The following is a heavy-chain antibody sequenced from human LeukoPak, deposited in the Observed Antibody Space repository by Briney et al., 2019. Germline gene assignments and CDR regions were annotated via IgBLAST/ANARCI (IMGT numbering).Heavy chain of an antibody. D-gene: IGHD5-18*01. CDR3: ATTWIQLWVGVDY. CDR1: GFTFSSYA. J-gene: IGHJ4*02. CDR2: ISGSGGST. V-gene: IGHV3-23*01. Sequence: GGSLRLSCAASGFTFSSYAMSWVRQAPGKGLGWVSAISGSGGSTYYADSVKGRFTISRDNSKNTLYLQMNSLRAEDTAVYYCATTWIQLWVGVDYWVQGTLVTVSS.